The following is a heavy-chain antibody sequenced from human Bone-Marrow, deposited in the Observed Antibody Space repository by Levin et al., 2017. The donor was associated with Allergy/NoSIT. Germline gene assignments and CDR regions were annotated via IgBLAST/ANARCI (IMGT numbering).Heavy chain of an antibody. CDR2: IRSKAYGGTT. V-gene: IGHV3-49*03. CDR1: GFTFGDYA. D-gene: IGHD3-3*01. Sequence: PGGSLRLSCTASGFTFGDYAMSWFRQAPGKGLEWVGFIRSKAYGGTTEYAASVKGRFTISRDDSKSIAYLQMNSLKTEDTAVYYCTSPLWLLSGGGEFDYWGQGTLVTVSS. CDR3: TSPLWLLSGGGEFDY. J-gene: IGHJ4*02.